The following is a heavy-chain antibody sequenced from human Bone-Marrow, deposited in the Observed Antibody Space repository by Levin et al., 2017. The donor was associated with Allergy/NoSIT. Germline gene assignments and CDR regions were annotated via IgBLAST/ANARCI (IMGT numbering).Heavy chain of an antibody. Sequence: SQTLSLTCTVPGESINRGDYYWNWIRQSPGKGLEWVGNIYSSGSTYYNPSLKSRLAISMDTSKNQVSLRLRSVTAADTAVYFCARDRPQGYYDSSGFRDWGQGVRVIVST. V-gene: IGHV4-30-4*08. CDR3: ARDRPQGYYDSSGFRD. D-gene: IGHD3-22*01. CDR1: GESINRGDYY. J-gene: IGHJ4*02. CDR2: IYSSGST.